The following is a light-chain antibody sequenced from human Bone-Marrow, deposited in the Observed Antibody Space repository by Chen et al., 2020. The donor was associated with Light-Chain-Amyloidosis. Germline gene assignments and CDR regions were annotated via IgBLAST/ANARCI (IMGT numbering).Light chain of an antibody. V-gene: IGLV1-51*02. J-gene: IGLJ3*02. CDR2: ENN. CDR1: NSNIGINY. CDR3: ATWDSSLTVWM. Sequence: QSVLTQPPSVSAAPGQKVTISCSGSNSNIGINYVSWYQQLPGTSPKLLIYENNQRPSEIPARFSGSTSGKAATLGVAGLQTGDEADYYCATWDSSLTVWMFGGGTKLTVL.